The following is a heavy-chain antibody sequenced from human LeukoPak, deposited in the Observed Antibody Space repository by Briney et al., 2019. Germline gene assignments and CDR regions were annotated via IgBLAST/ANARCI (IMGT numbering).Heavy chain of an antibody. CDR1: GYSISSGYY. CDR2: IYHSGST. V-gene: IGHV4-38-2*01. Sequence: KPSETLSLTCAVSGYSISSGYYWGWIRQPPGKGLEWIGSIYHSGSTYYNPSLKSRVTISVDTSKNQFSPKLSSVTAADTDVYYCARQYCSSTSCLDDFDYWGQGTLVTVSS. D-gene: IGHD2-2*01. CDR3: ARQYCSSTSCLDDFDY. J-gene: IGHJ4*02.